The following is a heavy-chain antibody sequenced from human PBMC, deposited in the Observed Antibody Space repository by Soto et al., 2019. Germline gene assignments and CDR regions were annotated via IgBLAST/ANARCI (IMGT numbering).Heavy chain of an antibody. J-gene: IGHJ4*02. Sequence: GESLKISCKGSGCNFNNYWIAWVRQMPGKGLEWMGIIFPGDSDSVYSPSFQGQVTISVDKSIATAYLQWSGLKASDTAMYYCATQIGLHGASRYFDSWGQGTLVTVSS. CDR1: GCNFNNYW. CDR3: ATQIGLHGASRYFDS. CDR2: IFPGDSDS. V-gene: IGHV5-51*01. D-gene: IGHD4-17*01.